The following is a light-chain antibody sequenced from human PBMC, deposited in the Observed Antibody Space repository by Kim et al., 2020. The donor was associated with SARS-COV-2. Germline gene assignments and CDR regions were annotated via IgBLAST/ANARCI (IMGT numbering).Light chain of an antibody. V-gene: IGLV3-19*01. J-gene: IGLJ2*01. CDR2: GKN. CDR3: NSRDSSGNHVV. Sequence: ALGQKVRITSQGDSLRSYYASWYQQKPGQAPVLVIYGKNNRPSGIPDRFSGSSSGNTASLTITGAQAEEEADYYCNSRDSSGNHVVFGGGTQLTVL. CDR1: SLRSYY.